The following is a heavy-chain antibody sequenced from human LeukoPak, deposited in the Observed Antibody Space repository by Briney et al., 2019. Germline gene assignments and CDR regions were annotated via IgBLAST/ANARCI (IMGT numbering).Heavy chain of an antibody. Sequence: GGSLRLSCAASGYTFSRHGIHWVRQAPGKGLEWVAVVWYDGRNRDYADSVKGRFTISKDNSNNMVFLQMDRLRAEDTAVYYCARLWGGNGYSGGSLNLWGQGTLVTVS. J-gene: IGHJ5*02. CDR1: GYTFSRHG. V-gene: IGHV3-33*01. CDR3: ARLWGGNGYSGGSLNL. D-gene: IGHD3-16*01. CDR2: VWYDGRNR.